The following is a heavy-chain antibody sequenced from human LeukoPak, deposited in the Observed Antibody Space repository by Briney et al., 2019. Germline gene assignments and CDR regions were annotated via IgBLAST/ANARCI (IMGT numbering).Heavy chain of an antibody. J-gene: IGHJ4*02. CDR1: GITFSDYG. Sequence: GGSLRLSCAASGITFSDYGIHWVRQAPGKGLEWVAFIRYDGSNIYYADSVKGRFTISRDNSKSMLYLQMNSLRAEDTAVYYCEFYCSRTSCRTFDYWGQGTLVTVSS. V-gene: IGHV3-30*02. D-gene: IGHD2-2*01. CDR2: IRYDGSNI. CDR3: EFYCSRTSCRTFDY.